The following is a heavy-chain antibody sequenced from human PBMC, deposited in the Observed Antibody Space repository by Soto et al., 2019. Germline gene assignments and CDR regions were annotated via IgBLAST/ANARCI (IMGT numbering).Heavy chain of an antibody. CDR3: ARDLFGVVTRGFDP. D-gene: IGHD3-3*01. V-gene: IGHV1-18*01. CDR1: GDAFASYG. Sequence: GASVKVSCEACGDAFASYGISWVRQAPGQGLEWMGWISAYNGNTNYAQKLQGRVTMTTDTSTSTAYMELRSLRSDDTAVYYCARDLFGVVTRGFDPWGQGTLVTVSS. J-gene: IGHJ5*02. CDR2: ISAYNGNT.